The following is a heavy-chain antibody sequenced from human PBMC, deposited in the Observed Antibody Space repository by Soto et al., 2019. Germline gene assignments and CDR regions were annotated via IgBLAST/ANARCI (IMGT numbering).Heavy chain of an antibody. J-gene: IGHJ6*02. CDR1: GGSISSGGYY. V-gene: IGHV4-31*03. CDR3: ARLAAAGYYYYGMDV. CDR2: IYYSGST. Sequence: QVQLQESGPGLVKPSQTLSLTCTVSGGSISSGGYYWSWIRQHPGKVLEWIGYIYYSGSTYYNPSLKSRVTISVDTSKNQFSLKLSSVTAADTAVYYCARLAAAGYYYYGMDVWGQGTTVTVSS. D-gene: IGHD6-13*01.